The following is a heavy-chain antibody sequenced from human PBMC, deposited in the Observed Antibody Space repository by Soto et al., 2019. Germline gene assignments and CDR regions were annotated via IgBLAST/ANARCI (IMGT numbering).Heavy chain of an antibody. CDR2: LIPVFGSP. CDR3: TRVLGYTFEPGKTRYYAMDV. V-gene: IGHV1-69*01. Sequence: QVQLVQSGAEVKKPGSSVTVSCKTSGGTFCKDAINWVRQAPGQGLEWMGLLIPVFGSPIYAQKFQGRIRITADETTSTAFMDLSSLRPEDTAVYYCTRVLGYTFEPGKTRYYAMDVWGQGTTVSVSS. CDR1: GGTFCKDA. J-gene: IGHJ6*02. D-gene: IGHD5-18*01.